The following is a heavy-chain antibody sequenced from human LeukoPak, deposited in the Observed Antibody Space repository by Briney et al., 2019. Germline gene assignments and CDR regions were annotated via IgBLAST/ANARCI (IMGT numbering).Heavy chain of an antibody. CDR1: GYTFTSYY. Sequence: ASVKVSCKASGYTFTSYYMHWVRQAPGQGLEWMGIINPSGGSTSYAQKFQGRVTMTRDMSTSTVYMELSSLRSEDTAVYYCARDHYYYDSSGHPDYPIFDYWGQGTLVTVSS. J-gene: IGHJ4*02. CDR3: ARDHYYYDSSGHPDYPIFDY. V-gene: IGHV1-46*01. CDR2: INPSGGST. D-gene: IGHD3-22*01.